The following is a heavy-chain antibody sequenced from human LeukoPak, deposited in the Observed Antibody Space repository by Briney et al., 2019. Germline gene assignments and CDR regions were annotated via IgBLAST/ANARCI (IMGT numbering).Heavy chain of an antibody. J-gene: IGHJ4*02. CDR1: GFTFSSYI. V-gene: IGHV3-30*03. CDR2: ISYDGSNK. D-gene: IGHD3-10*01. Sequence: GGSLRLSCAASGFTFSSYIMHWVRQAPGKGLEWVAVISYDGSNKYYADSVKGRFTISRDNSKNTLYLQMDSLRPEDTAVYYCAGPPEYYGPGSYYEFDYWGQGTLVTVSS. CDR3: AGPPEYYGPGSYYEFDY.